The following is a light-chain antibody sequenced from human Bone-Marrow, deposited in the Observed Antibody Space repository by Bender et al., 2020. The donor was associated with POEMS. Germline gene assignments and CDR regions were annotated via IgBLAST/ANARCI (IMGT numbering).Light chain of an antibody. V-gene: IGLV3-1*01. Sequence: SYEVTQPPSVSVSPGQTASITCSGDDLGDKYVAWYQQKPGQSPVLLIYQDTKRPSGIPERFSGSNSGNTATLTISGLQAEDEADYYCISYTTSSTYVFGTGTKVTVL. CDR3: ISYTTSSTYV. J-gene: IGLJ1*01. CDR2: QDT. CDR1: DLGDKY.